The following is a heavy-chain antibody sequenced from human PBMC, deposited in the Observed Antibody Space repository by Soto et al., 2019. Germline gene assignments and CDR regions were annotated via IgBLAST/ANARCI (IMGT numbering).Heavy chain of an antibody. CDR2: ISYDGRNT. V-gene: IGHV3-33*01. Sequence: GGSLRLSCAASGFTFSSYGMHWVRQAPGKGLEWAAGISYDGRNTYYADSVQGRFAISRDNSKNTMYLQMNSLRVEDTAIYYCARSKWHDGSGRVREFDYWGQGALVTVSS. J-gene: IGHJ4*02. D-gene: IGHD3-10*01. CDR3: ARSKWHDGSGRVREFDY. CDR1: GFTFSSYG.